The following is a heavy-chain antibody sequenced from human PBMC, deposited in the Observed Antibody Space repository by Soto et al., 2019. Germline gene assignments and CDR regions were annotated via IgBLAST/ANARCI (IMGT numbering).Heavy chain of an antibody. CDR2: IHNSGST. V-gene: IGHV4-31*03. Sequence: VQLQESGPGLVKPYQTLSLTCLVSGASVSGDGSYCSWIRQHPGKGLEFIGYIHNSGSTYSNPSLENRVAMSLDTSKNQVSLRMSSVTAADSAVYFCARDLGTEQWFFDNWGQGSLVTVSS. CDR3: ARDLGTEQWFFDN. D-gene: IGHD6-19*01. CDR1: GASVSGDGSY. J-gene: IGHJ4*02.